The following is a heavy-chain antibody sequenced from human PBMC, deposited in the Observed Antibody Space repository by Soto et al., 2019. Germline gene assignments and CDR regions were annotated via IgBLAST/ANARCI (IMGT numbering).Heavy chain of an antibody. Sequence: EVNLVESGGGLVQPGGSLRLSCAASGFTFSNSDMHWVRQSAGKGLEWLSGIGTVGDAYYPPSVRGRFTISRENAKNSLYLQMHGLRAEDSAVYFCARGTGAQLMYFDLWGRGPLVTVSS. V-gene: IGHV3-13*01. CDR2: IGTVGDA. CDR1: GFTFSNSD. J-gene: IGHJ2*01. D-gene: IGHD2-2*01. CDR3: ARGTGAQLMYFDL.